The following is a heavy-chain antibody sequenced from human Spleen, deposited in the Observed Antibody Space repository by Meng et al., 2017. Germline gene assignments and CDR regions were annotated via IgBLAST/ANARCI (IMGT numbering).Heavy chain of an antibody. CDR1: GFNFGDYQ. Sequence: ESLKISCGASGFNFGDYQMHWVRQSPGKGLEWISRIVSDGGITNYADSVKGRFTISRDKSKNTLYLQMNSLRAEDTAVYYCAREVDSSSWYIEYYIYGLAVWGQGNTV. D-gene: IGHD6-13*01. CDR3: AREVDSSSWYIEYYIYGLAV. V-gene: IGHV3-74*01. CDR2: IVSDGGIT. J-gene: IGHJ6*01.